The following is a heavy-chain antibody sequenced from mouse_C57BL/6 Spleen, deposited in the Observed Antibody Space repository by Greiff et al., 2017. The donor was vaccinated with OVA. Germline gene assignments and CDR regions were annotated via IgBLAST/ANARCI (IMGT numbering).Heavy chain of an antibody. J-gene: IGHJ3*01. D-gene: IGHD2-2*01. V-gene: IGHV5-4*01. Sequence: EVQVVESGGGLVKPGGSLKLSCAASGFTFSSYAMSWVRQTPEKRLEWVATISDGGSYTYYPDNVKGRFTISRDNAKNNLYLQMSHLKSEDTAMYYCARDQKVTPAWFAYWGQGTLVTVSA. CDR1: GFTFSSYA. CDR3: ARDQKVTPAWFAY. CDR2: ISDGGSYT.